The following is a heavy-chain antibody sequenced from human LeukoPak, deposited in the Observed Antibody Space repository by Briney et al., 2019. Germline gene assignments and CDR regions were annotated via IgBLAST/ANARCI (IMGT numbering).Heavy chain of an antibody. D-gene: IGHD3-10*01. J-gene: IGHJ4*02. CDR2: ISDDGSNE. CDR3: ATPKGGSGSHRAPLEY. Sequence: GGSLRLSCAASGFTFSSYAMHWVRRAPGKGLEWVAIISDDGSNEYYADSVKGRFTISRDNSKNTLYLQMNSLRAEDTAVYYCATPKGGSGSHRAPLEYWGQGTLVTVST. CDR1: GFTFSSYA. V-gene: IGHV3-30-3*01.